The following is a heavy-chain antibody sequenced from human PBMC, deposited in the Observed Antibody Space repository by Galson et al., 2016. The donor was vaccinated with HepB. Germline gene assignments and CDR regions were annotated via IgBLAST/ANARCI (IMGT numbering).Heavy chain of an antibody. D-gene: IGHD4-17*01. J-gene: IGHJ6*02. CDR1: GYTFTDYY. CDR3: AANFGDYYYGVDV. V-gene: IGHV1-2*04. Sequence: SVKVSCKASGYTFTDYYLHWVRQAPGQGLEWLGWINPNSGGTNYAQKFQGWVTMTRDTSISTAYIELSKLRSDDTAVYYWAANFGDYYYGVDVWGQGTTVTVSS. CDR2: INPNSGGT.